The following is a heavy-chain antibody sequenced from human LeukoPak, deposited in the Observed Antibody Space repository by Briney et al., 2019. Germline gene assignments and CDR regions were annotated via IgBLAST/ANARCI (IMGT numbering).Heavy chain of an antibody. CDR1: GFTFSSYA. D-gene: IGHD3-22*01. CDR3: ARVAFYDSSGPLDLVDY. Sequence: GRSLRLSCAASGFTFSSYAMHWVRQAPGKGLEWVAVISYDGSNKYYADSVKGRFTISRDNSKNTLYLQMNSLRAEDTAVYYCARVAFYDSSGPLDLVDYWGQGTLVTVSS. J-gene: IGHJ4*02. CDR2: ISYDGSNK. V-gene: IGHV3-30-3*01.